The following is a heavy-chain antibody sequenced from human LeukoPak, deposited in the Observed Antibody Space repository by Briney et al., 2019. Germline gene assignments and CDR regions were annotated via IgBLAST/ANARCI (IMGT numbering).Heavy chain of an antibody. J-gene: IGHJ4*02. CDR2: ISYDGSNK. D-gene: IGHD3-3*01. V-gene: IGHV3-30-3*01. CDR1: GFTFSSYT. Sequence: GRSLRLSCAASGFTFSSYTMHWVRKPPGKGLERESVISYDGSNKYYADSVKGRFTISRDNSKNTLYPQMNSLRAEDTAVYYCARGGDYDFWSASLGYFDYWGQGTLVTVSS. CDR3: ARGGDYDFWSASLGYFDY.